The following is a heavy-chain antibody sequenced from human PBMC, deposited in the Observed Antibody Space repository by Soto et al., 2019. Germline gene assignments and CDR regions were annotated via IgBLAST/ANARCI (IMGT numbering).Heavy chain of an antibody. CDR1: GFTVSSNY. Sequence: GGSLRLSCAASGFTVSSNYMSWVRQAPGKGLEWVSTLSGSGSGTFYADSVKGRFTISRDNSKNTLYLQTNSLRAEDTAIYYCAKDSGLYYDSSGYYGFFDSWGQGTLVTVSS. V-gene: IGHV3-23*01. CDR2: LSGSGSGT. J-gene: IGHJ4*02. CDR3: AKDSGLYYDSSGYYGFFDS. D-gene: IGHD3-22*01.